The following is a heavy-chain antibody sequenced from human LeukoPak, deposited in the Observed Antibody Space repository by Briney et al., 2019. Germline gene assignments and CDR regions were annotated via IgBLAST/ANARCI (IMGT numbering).Heavy chain of an antibody. V-gene: IGHV3-15*01. D-gene: IGHD6-25*01. CDR3: ARPMAADFYYFYGVDV. CDR2: IKSKTDGGTT. J-gene: IGHJ6*02. CDR1: GFTFSNAW. Sequence: GGSLRLSCAASGFTFSNAWMSWVRQAPGKGLEWVGRIKSKTDGGTTDYAAPVKGRFTISRDDSKNTLYLQMNSLKTEDTAVYYCARPMAADFYYFYGVDVWGHGTTVTVSS.